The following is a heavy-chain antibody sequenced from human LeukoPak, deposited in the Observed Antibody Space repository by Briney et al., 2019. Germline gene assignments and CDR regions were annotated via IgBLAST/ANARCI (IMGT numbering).Heavy chain of an antibody. Sequence: SETLSLTCTVSGDSISSYYWYWFRQPPGKELEWIACIYYSGITHYNPSLKSRVTISLDTSKNQFSLRLSSETAADTAVYYCAREGIVRTYDQWGQGTLVTVSS. D-gene: IGHD2/OR15-2a*01. CDR1: GDSISSYY. J-gene: IGHJ4*02. CDR3: AREGIVRTYDQ. V-gene: IGHV4-59*12. CDR2: IYYSGIT.